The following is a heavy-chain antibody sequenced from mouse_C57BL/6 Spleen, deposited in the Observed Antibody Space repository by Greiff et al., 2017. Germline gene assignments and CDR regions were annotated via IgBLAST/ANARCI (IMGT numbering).Heavy chain of an antibody. V-gene: IGHV1-26*01. D-gene: IGHD3-2*02. CDR1: GYTFTDYY. CDR3: ARPEGYFDY. J-gene: IGHJ2*01. CDR2: INPNNGGT. Sequence: VQLQQSGPELVKPGASVKISCKASGYTFTDYYMNWVKQSHGKSLEWIGDINPNNGGTSYNQKFKGKATLTVDKSSRTAYMELRSLTSEDSSVYDCARPEGYFDYWGQGTTLTVSS.